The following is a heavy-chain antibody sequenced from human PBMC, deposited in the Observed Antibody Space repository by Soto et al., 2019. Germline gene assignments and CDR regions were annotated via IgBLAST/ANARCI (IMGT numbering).Heavy chain of an antibody. J-gene: IGHJ4*02. D-gene: IGHD6-13*01. CDR3: ARSRRIAAADTLDY. Sequence: QVQLVQSGAEVKKPGSSVKVSCKASGGTFSSYTISWVRQAPGQGLEWMGRIIPILGIANYAQKFQGRVTITADKSTSTAYMELSSMEAEDTAVYYCARSRRIAAADTLDYWGQGTLVTVSS. V-gene: IGHV1-69*02. CDR1: GGTFSSYT. CDR2: IIPILGIA.